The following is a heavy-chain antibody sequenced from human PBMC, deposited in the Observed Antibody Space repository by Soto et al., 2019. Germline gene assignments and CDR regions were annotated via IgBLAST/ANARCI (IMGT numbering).Heavy chain of an antibody. J-gene: IGHJ5*02. CDR1: GFTFSSYA. CDR2: ISYDGSNK. V-gene: IGHV3-30-3*01. Sequence: QVQLVESGGGVVQPGRSLRLSCAASGFTFSSYAMHWVRQAPGKGLEWVAVISYDGSNKYYADSVKGRFTISRDNSKNTLYLQMNSLRAEDTAVYYCARDGLGWLRSGTGNWFDPWGQGTLVTVSS. D-gene: IGHD5-12*01. CDR3: ARDGLGWLRSGTGNWFDP.